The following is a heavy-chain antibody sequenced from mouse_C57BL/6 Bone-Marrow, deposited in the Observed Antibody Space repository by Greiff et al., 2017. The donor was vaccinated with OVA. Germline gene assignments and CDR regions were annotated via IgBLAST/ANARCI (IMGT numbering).Heavy chain of an antibody. CDR1: GYSFTGYY. CDR3: ARDDYGWYFDV. CDR2: INPSTGGT. V-gene: IGHV1-42*01. Sequence: VQLQQSGPELVKPGASVKISCKASGYSFTGYYMNWVKQSPEKSLEWIGEINPSTGGTTYNQKFKAKATLTVDKSSSTAYMQLKSLTSEDSAVYYCARDDYGWYFDVWGTGTTVTVSS. D-gene: IGHD2-4*01. J-gene: IGHJ1*03.